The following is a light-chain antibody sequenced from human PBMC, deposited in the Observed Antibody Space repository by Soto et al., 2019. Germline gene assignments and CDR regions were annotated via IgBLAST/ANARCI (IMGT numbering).Light chain of an antibody. CDR2: DAS. Sequence: EFVLTQSPGTLSLSPCERATLCFSPSQTVRNNNLAWYQQKPGQAPRLLIYDASSRATGIPDRFSGGGSGTDFTLTISRLEPEDFAVYYCQQYGSSPPELTFGGGTKVDI. J-gene: IGKJ4*01. V-gene: IGKV3-20*01. CDR1: QTVRNNN. CDR3: QQYGSSPPELT.